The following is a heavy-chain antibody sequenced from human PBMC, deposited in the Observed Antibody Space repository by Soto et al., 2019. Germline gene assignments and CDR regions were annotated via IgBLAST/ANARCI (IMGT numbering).Heavy chain of an antibody. CDR2: FIPIFGTA. CDR3: AVLQPSQGMDV. CDR1: GGTFSSYA. J-gene: IGHJ6*02. V-gene: IGHV1-69*13. Sequence: SVKVSCKASGGTFSSYAISWVRQAPGQGLEWMGRFIPIFGTANYAQKFQGRVTITADESTSTAYMELISLRSEDTAGYYCAVLQPSQGMDVWGQGTTVTVSS.